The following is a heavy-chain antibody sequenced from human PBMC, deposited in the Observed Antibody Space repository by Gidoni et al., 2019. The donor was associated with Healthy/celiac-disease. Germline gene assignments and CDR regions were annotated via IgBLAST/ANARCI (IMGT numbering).Heavy chain of an antibody. Sequence: QVQLVESGGGVVQPGRSLRLSCAASGFTFSSSGMHWVRKAPGKGLEWVAVIWYDGSNKYYADSVKGRFTISRDNSKNTLYLQMNSLRAEDTAVYYCARGGQITIFGVVTPQPNWFDPWGQGTLVTVSS. V-gene: IGHV3-33*01. CDR1: GFTFSSSG. D-gene: IGHD3-3*01. CDR3: ARGGQITIFGVVTPQPNWFDP. CDR2: IWYDGSNK. J-gene: IGHJ5*02.